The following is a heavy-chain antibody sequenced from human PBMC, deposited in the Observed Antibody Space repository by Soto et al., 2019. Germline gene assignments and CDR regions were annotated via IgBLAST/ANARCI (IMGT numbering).Heavy chain of an antibody. CDR3: ITARVGY. J-gene: IGHJ4*02. Sequence: EVHLVESGGGLGKPGGSLRLSCVASGFTFTDAWMSWVRQGPGKGLEWVGRIKNEIDGGATDYAAPVKGRFTISRDDSKNMLYLQMNSLKTEDTAVYYCITARVGYWGQGTLVTVSS. CDR1: GFTFTDAW. CDR2: IKNEIDGGAT. V-gene: IGHV3-15*01. D-gene: IGHD1-26*01.